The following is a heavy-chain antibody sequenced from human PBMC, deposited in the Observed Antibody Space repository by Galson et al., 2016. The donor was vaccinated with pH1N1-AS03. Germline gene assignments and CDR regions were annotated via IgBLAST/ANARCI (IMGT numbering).Heavy chain of an antibody. Sequence: LRLSCAASGFTFSDYAMHWVRQAPGKGLEYVSAISSDASGTYYANSVKGRFTISRDNSKNTVYLQMGSLRAEDTAVYYCARHVGGSYPNNLDYWGQGTLVIVSS. CDR3: ARHVGGSYPNNLDY. V-gene: IGHV3-64*01. J-gene: IGHJ4*02. CDR2: ISSDASGT. CDR1: GFTFSDYA. D-gene: IGHD1-26*01.